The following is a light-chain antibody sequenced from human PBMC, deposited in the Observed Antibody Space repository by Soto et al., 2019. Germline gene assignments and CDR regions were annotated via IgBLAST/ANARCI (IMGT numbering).Light chain of an antibody. CDR1: SSYIGAGYD. CDR3: QSYDSSLSGSV. V-gene: IGLV1-40*01. CDR2: GNS. J-gene: IGLJ3*02. Sequence: QSVLTQPPSVSGAPGQRVTISCTGTSSYIGAGYDVHWYQQLPRTAPKLLIYGNSNRPSGVPDRFSGSKSGTSVSLAITGLQAEDEADYYCQSYDSSLSGSVFGGGTKLTVL.